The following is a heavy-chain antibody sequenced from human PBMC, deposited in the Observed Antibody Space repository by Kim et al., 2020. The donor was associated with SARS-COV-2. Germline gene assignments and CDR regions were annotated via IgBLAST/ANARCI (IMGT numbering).Heavy chain of an antibody. J-gene: IGHJ6*02. Sequence: GGSLRLSCAASGFTFSTYGMHWVRQAPGKGLEWVALISYDGNNKYYADSMKGRLIISRDNSENTVYLQMNSLRAEDTAVYYCAKALLRGVNFYYYGMDVWVQGITVTVSS. V-gene: IGHV3-30*18. D-gene: IGHD3-10*01. CDR3: AKALLRGVNFYYYGMDV. CDR2: ISYDGNNK. CDR1: GFTFSTYG.